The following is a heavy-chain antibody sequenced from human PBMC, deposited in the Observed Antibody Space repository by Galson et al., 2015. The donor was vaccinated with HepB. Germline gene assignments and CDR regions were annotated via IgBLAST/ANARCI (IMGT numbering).Heavy chain of an antibody. D-gene: IGHD2-2*02. CDR2: INPNSGGT. V-gene: IGHV1-2*02. J-gene: IGHJ4*02. CDR1: GYTFTGYY. Sequence: SVKVSCKASGYTFTGYYMHWVRQAPGQGLEWMGWINPNSGGTNYAQKFQGRVTMTRDTTISTAYMELSRLRSDDTAVYYCARETGPIVVVPEAIRGVGYWGQGTLVTVSS. CDR3: ARETGPIVVVPEAIRGVGY.